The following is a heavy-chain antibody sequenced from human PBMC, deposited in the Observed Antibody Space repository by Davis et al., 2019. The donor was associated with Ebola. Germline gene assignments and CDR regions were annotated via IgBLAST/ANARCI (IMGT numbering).Heavy chain of an antibody. V-gene: IGHV1-2*02. CDR1: GYTLTGYY. Sequence: ASVKVSCKASGYTLTGYYMHWVRQAPGQGLEWMGWINTNSGETKNARDFQGRVAMTRDTSISTAYLEVNGLRSDDTAVYYCARGNDFWTGYSWYFDLWGRGTLVTVSS. CDR2: INTNSGET. J-gene: IGHJ2*01. CDR3: ARGNDFWTGYSWYFDL. D-gene: IGHD3/OR15-3a*01.